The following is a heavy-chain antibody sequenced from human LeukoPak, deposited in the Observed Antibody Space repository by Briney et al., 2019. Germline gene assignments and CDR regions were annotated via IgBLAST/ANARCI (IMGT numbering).Heavy chain of an antibody. CDR1: GFTFSSYW. J-gene: IGHJ4*02. D-gene: IGHD3-10*02. CDR3: ARESAPSLFGYLDY. CDR2: IKQDGSEK. Sequence: PGGSLRLSCAASGFTFSSYWMSWVRQAPGKGLEWVANIKQDGSEKYYVDSVKGRFTISRDNAKNSLYLQMNSLRAEDTAVYYCARESAPSLFGYLDYWGQGLLVTVSS. V-gene: IGHV3-7*01.